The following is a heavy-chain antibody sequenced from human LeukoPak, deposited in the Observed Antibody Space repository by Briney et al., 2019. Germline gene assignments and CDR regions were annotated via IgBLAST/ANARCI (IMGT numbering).Heavy chain of an antibody. D-gene: IGHD3-3*01. V-gene: IGHV3-53*01. CDR1: GFSVSTNY. CDR3: ARDFWGAYRVDYFDY. J-gene: IGHJ4*02. Sequence: GGSLTLSCEGSGFSVSTNYMNWVRQAPGKGLEWVSILYSGGSTYYADSVKGRFTVSRDSSKNTLYLHMNSLRAEDTAVYYCARDFWGAYRVDYFDYWGQGTLVTVSS. CDR2: LYSGGST.